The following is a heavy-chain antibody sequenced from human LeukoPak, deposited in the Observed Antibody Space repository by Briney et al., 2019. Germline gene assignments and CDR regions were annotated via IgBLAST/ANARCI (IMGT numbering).Heavy chain of an antibody. CDR2: IIPIFGTA. CDR3: ARGGAARPQTYYYYYMDV. V-gene: IGHV1-69*05. CDR1: GGTFSSYA. J-gene: IGHJ6*03. Sequence: SVKVSCKASGGTFSSYAISWVRQAPGQGLEWMGGIIPIFGTANYAQKFQGRVTITTDESTSTAYMELSGLRSEDTAVYYCARGGAARPQTYYYYYMDVWGKGTTVTVSS. D-gene: IGHD6-6*01.